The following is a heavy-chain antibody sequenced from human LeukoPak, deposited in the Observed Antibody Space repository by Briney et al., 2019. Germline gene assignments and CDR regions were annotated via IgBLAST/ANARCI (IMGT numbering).Heavy chain of an antibody. CDR3: ARGTIVAPYIDY. J-gene: IGHJ4*02. CDR1: GVSIRSSNSY. D-gene: IGHD5-12*01. CDR2: IYYSGNT. V-gene: IGHV4-39*01. Sequence: SETLSLTCTVSGVSIRSSNSYWGWIRQPPGKGLEWIGSIYYSGNTYYNASLKSQVSISIDTSKNQFSLRLTSVTAADTDVYYCARGTIVAPYIDYWGQGTLVTVSS.